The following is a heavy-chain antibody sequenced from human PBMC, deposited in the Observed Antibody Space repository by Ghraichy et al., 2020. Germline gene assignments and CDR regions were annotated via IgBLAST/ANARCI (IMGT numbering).Heavy chain of an antibody. CDR2: FDPEDGET. CDR1: GYTLTELS. J-gene: IGHJ3*02. D-gene: IGHD2-15*01. CDR3: ATDRPVGYCSGGSCYSGAFDI. Sequence: ASVKVSCKVSGYTLTELSMHWVRQAPGKGLEWMGGFDPEDGETIYAQKFQGRVTMTEDTSTDTAYMELSSLRSEDTAVYYCATDRPVGYCSGGSCYSGAFDIWGQMTMVTVSS. V-gene: IGHV1-24*01.